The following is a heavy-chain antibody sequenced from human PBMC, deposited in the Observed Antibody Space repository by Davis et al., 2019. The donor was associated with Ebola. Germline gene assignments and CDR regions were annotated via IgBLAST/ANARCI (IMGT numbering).Heavy chain of an antibody. CDR2: IIPIFGTT. CDR3: ARDRAGGAWGSGPNWGGPAYAFDI. V-gene: IGHV1-69*13. J-gene: IGHJ3*02. D-gene: IGHD7-27*01. CDR1: GDTFSTYA. Sequence: AASVKVSCKASGDTFSTYAISWVRQAPGQGLEWMGGIIPIFGTTNYAQKFQGRVTITADESTSATYINLSSLRSEDTAIYYCARDRAGGAWGSGPNWGGPAYAFDIWGQGTMVTVSS.